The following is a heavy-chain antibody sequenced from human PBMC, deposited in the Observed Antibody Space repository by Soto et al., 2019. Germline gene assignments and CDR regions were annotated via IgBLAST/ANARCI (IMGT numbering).Heavy chain of an antibody. V-gene: IGHV3-15*01. J-gene: IGHJ4*02. CDR2: IKSKTDGGTT. CDR3: TTDPFFYYDILTGPNY. D-gene: IGHD3-9*01. Sequence: PGGSLRLSCAASGFTFSNAWMSWVRQAPGKGLEWVGRIKSKTDGGTTDYAAPVKGRFTISRDDSKNTLYLQMNSLKTEDTAVYYCTTDPFFYYDILTGPNYWGQGTLVTVSS. CDR1: GFTFSNAW.